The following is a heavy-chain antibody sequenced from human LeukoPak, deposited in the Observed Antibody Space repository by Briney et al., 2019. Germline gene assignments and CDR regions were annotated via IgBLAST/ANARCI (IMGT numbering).Heavy chain of an antibody. D-gene: IGHD3-10*02. J-gene: IGHJ6*04. CDR2: ISSNGGST. CDR3: AELGITMIGGV. Sequence: PGGSLRLSCAASGFTFSSYAMHWVRQAPGKGLEYVSAISSNGGSTYYANSVKGRFTISRDNAKNSLYLQMNSLRAEDTAVYYCAELGITMIGGVWGKGTMVTISS. V-gene: IGHV3-64*01. CDR1: GFTFSSYA.